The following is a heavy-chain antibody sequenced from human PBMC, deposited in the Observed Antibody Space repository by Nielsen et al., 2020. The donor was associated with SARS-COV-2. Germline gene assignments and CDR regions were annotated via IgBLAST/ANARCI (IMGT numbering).Heavy chain of an antibody. D-gene: IGHD3-16*01. V-gene: IGHV3-52*01. Sequence: GESLKISCAASGFTFSSSWMHWVCQAPEKGLEWVADIKCDGSEKYYVDSVKGRLTISRDNAKNSLFLQMNSLRAEDTATYYCAREFGAGAFGFWGQGTQVTVSS. CDR3: AREFGAGAFGF. J-gene: IGHJ4*02. CDR2: IKCDGSEK. CDR1: GFTFSSSW.